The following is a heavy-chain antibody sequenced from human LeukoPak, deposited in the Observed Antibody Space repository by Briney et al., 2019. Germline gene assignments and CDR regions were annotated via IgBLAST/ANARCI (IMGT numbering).Heavy chain of an antibody. J-gene: IGHJ4*02. V-gene: IGHV1-8*01. CDR1: GYTFTSYD. Sequence: ASVKVSCKASGYTFTSYDINWVRQATEQGLEWMGWMNPNSGNTGYAQKFKGSVTMTRNTSISTAYMELSSLRSEDTAVYYCARALRGVYYDSSGYSYWGQGTLVTVSS. CDR2: MNPNSGNT. D-gene: IGHD3-22*01. CDR3: ARALRGVYYDSSGYSY.